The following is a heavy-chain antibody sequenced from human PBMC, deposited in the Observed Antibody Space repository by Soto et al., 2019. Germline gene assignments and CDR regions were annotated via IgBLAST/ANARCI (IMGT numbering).Heavy chain of an antibody. V-gene: IGHV2-5*01. CDR2: IYWNDDE. D-gene: IGHD3-22*01. Sequence: QITLKESGPTLVKPTQTLTLTCTFSGFSLSTNGVGVGWIRQPPGKALEWLALIYWNDDERYSPSLKSRLTITKDTSKNQVVLTMTDMDPVDTATYFCAHGNPTKTFYDTSGYYPDYFDCWGQGTLVTVSS. CDR3: AHGNPTKTFYDTSGYYPDYFDC. J-gene: IGHJ4*02. CDR1: GFSLSTNGVG.